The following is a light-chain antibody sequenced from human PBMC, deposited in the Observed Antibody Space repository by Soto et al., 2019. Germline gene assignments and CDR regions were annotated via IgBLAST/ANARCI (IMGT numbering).Light chain of an antibody. CDR2: AAS. CDR3: QHSYSTPRT. CDR1: QSISSY. Sequence: DIQMTQSPSSLSASVGDRVTITCRASQSISSYLNWYQQKPGKAPKLLIYAASSLQSGVPSRFSASGSGTDFTPTISSLQTEDFATYHCQHSYSTPRTFGQGTKVEFK. V-gene: IGKV1-39*01. J-gene: IGKJ1*01.